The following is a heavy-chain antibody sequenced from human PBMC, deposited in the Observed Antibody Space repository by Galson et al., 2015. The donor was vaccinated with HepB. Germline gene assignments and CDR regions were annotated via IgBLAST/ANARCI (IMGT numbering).Heavy chain of an antibody. V-gene: IGHV3-9*01. CDR3: AKGKFSTTATTSPAFDH. D-gene: IGHD4-17*01. CDR1: GFPFDDYA. Sequence: SLRLSCAASGFPFDDYAMHWVRQAPGKGLEWVSGISWNNGNIGYADSVKGRFTVSRENAKNSLYLQMNGLKPEDTALYYCAKGKFSTTATTSPAFDHWGQGSLFSVSS. CDR2: ISWNNGNI. J-gene: IGHJ4*02.